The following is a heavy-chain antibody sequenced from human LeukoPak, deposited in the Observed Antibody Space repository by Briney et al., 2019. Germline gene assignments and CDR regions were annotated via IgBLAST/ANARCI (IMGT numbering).Heavy chain of an antibody. CDR1: GFTFSSYE. V-gene: IGHV3-48*03. D-gene: IGHD6-19*01. J-gene: IGHJ4*02. CDR3: ARAEQWTLYYFDY. CDR2: ISSSGSTI. Sequence: GGSLRLSCAASGFTFSSYEMNWVRHAPGKGLEWVSYISSSGSTIYYADSVKGRFTISRDNAKNSLYLQMNSLRAEDTAVYYCARAEQWTLYYFDYWGQGTLVTVSS.